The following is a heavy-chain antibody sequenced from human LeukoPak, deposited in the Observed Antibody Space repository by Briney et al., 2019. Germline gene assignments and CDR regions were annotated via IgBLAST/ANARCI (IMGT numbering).Heavy chain of an antibody. CDR1: GGSFSGYY. CDR2: INHSGST. Sequence: SETLSATCAVYGGSFSGYYWSWIRQPPGKGLEWIGEINHSGSTNYNPSLKSRVTISVDTSKNQFSLKLSSVTAADTAVYYCARGTLSGGSYYGGFDPWGQGTLVTVSS. J-gene: IGHJ5*02. D-gene: IGHD3-10*01. CDR3: ARGTLSGGSYYGGFDP. V-gene: IGHV4-34*01.